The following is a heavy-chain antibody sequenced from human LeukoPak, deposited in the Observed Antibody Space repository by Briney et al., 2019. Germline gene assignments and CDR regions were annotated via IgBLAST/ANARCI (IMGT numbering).Heavy chain of an antibody. D-gene: IGHD5-18*01. CDR3: ARQGYSRPFDP. CDR1: GGSFSGYY. CDR2: INHSGST. Sequence: PSETLSLTCAVYGGSFSGYYWSWIRQPPGKGLEWIGEINHSGSTNYNPSLKSRVTISVDTSKNQFSLKLSSVTAADTAVYYCARQGYSRPFDPWGQGTLVTVSS. J-gene: IGHJ5*02. V-gene: IGHV4-34*01.